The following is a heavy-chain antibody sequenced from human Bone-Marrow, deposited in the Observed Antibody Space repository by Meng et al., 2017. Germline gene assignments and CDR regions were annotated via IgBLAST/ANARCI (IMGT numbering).Heavy chain of an antibody. Sequence: ASVKVSCKASGYTFTGYYMHWVRQAPGQGLEWMGIINPSGGSTSYAQKFQGRVTMTRDTSTSTVYMELSSLRSEDTAVYYCARNVGYCTNGVCPKSNWFDPWGQGTLVTGYS. D-gene: IGHD2-8*01. CDR1: GYTFTGYY. CDR3: ARNVGYCTNGVCPKSNWFDP. V-gene: IGHV1-46*01. CDR2: INPSGGST. J-gene: IGHJ5*02.